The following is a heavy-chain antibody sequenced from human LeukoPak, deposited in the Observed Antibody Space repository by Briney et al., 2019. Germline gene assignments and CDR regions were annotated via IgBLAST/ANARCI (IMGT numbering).Heavy chain of an antibody. CDR2: IYYSGST. CDR1: GGSISSSSYY. V-gene: IGHV4-39*07. Sequence: SETLSLTCTVSGGSISSSSYYWGWIRQPPGKGQEWIGSIYYSGSTYYNPSLKSRVTISVDTSKNQFSLKLSSVTAADTAVYYCAREVRLAGPIDYWGQGTLVTVSS. J-gene: IGHJ4*02. CDR3: AREVRLAGPIDY. D-gene: IGHD6-19*01.